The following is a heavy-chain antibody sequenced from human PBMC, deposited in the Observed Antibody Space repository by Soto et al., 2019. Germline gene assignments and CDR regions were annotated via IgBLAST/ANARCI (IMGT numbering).Heavy chain of an antibody. CDR3: PRGDCVGGTCFSMAGSFYYDMDV. D-gene: IGHD2-15*01. CDR1: GFTFSHYW. J-gene: IGHJ6*03. CDR2: INSDGSVS. V-gene: IGHV3-74*01. Sequence: EVQLVASGGGLVQPGGSLRLSCAASGFTFSHYWMYWVRQAPGKGLVWVSRINSDGSVSCYADSVKGRLTTSRVNVKNPQYFQMASLRPGVTAVSYCPRGDCVGGTCFSMAGSFYYDMDVWGTGTRVTVFS.